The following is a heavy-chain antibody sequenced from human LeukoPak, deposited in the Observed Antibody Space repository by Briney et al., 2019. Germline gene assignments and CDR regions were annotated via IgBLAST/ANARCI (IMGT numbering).Heavy chain of an antibody. D-gene: IGHD2-2*01. CDR1: GGSVTSSSRY. Sequence: PSETLSLTCTVSGGSVTSSSRYWGWIRQPPGKGLEWIGSLYYSGNTYYNPSLKSRITLSMDTSKNQFSLKLSSVTAADTAVNYCARTGDCSSTSCRYYYYYYMDVWGKGTTVTISS. V-gene: IGHV4-39*01. CDR2: LYYSGNT. J-gene: IGHJ6*03. CDR3: ARTGDCSSTSCRYYYYYYMDV.